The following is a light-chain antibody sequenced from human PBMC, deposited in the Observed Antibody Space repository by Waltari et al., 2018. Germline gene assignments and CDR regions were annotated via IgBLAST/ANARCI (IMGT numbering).Light chain of an antibody. CDR2: QDT. Sequence: SYQLTQPPSVSVSPGQTASITCSADILAYKYTSWYQQKPGQSPLLVIYQDTKRPSETPGRFSCSKAANAATLTITGTHAVDEADYYCQALGAGAWVFGGGTKLTVL. CDR1: ILAYKY. V-gene: IGLV3-1*01. CDR3: QALGAGAWV. J-gene: IGLJ3*02.